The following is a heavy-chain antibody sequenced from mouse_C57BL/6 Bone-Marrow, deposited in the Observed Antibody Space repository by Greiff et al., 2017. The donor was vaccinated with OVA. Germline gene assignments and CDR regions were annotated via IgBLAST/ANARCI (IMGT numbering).Heavy chain of an antibody. V-gene: IGHV1-64*01. CDR1: GYTFTSYW. J-gene: IGHJ3*01. CDR2: IHPNSGST. CDR3: ARRDSNYEAWFAY. Sequence: QVQLQQPGAELVKPGASVKLSCKASGYTFTSYWMHWVKQRPGQGLEWIGMIHPNSGSTNYNEKFKSKATLTVDKSSSTAYMQLSSLTSEDSAVYYCARRDSNYEAWFAYWGQGTLVTVSA. D-gene: IGHD2-5*01.